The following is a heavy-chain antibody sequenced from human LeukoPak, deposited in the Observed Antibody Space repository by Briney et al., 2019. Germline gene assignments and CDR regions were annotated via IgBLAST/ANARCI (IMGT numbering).Heavy chain of an antibody. J-gene: IGHJ4*02. CDR1: DFSISSGYY. D-gene: IGHD3-22*01. CDR3: ARSKGLNYDSSGYFDY. Sequence: SETLSLTCTVSDFSISSGYYWGWIRQPPGEGLEWIGNIYHGGNTFYNPSLKSRVTISVDTSKNQFSLKLSSVTAADTAVYYCARSKGLNYDSSGYFDYWGQGTLVTVSS. CDR2: IYHGGNT. V-gene: IGHV4-38-2*02.